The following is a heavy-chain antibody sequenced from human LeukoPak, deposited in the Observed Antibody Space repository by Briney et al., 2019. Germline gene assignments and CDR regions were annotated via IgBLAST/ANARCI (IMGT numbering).Heavy chain of an antibody. V-gene: IGHV1-18*01. CDR3: ARGFTHRMYYSQGGDAFDI. CDR1: GYTFTSYG. Sequence: ASVKVSCKASGYTFTSYGLSWVRQAPGQGLEWMGWISAYNGNTNYAQKLQGRVTMTTDTSTSTAYMELRSLRSDDTAVYYCARGFTHRMYYSQGGDAFDIWGQGTMVTVSS. D-gene: IGHD3-10*01. J-gene: IGHJ3*02. CDR2: ISAYNGNT.